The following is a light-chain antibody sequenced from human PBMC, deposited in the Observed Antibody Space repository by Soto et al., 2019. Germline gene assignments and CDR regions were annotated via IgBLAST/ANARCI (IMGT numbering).Light chain of an antibody. CDR1: NIGRKS. V-gene: IGLV3-21*02. Sequence: SYELTQPPSVSVALGQTARVTCGGNNIGRKSVHWYQQMPGQAPVLVVSDYSDRPSGIPERFSGSKSGNTATLTISGLRSEDEADYHCAAWDDSLSGPVFGGGTKLTVL. CDR2: DYS. J-gene: IGLJ3*02. CDR3: AAWDDSLSGPV.